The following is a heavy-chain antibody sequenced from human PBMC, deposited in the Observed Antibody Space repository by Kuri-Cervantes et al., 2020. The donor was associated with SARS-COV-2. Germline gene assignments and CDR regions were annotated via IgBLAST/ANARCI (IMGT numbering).Heavy chain of an antibody. CDR2: TYYRSKWYN. J-gene: IGHJ4*02. CDR3: ARVDILTGHIGY. Sequence: LRLSCAISGDSVSSNSAAWNWIRQSPSRGLEWLGRTYYRSKWYNDYAVSVKSRITINPDTSKNRFSLKLSSVTAADTAVYYCARVDILTGHIGYWGQGTLVTVSS. D-gene: IGHD3-9*01. V-gene: IGHV6-1*01. CDR1: GDSVSSNSAA.